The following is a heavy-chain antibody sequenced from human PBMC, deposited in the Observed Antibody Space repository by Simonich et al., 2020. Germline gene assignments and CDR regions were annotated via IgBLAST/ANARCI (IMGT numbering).Heavy chain of an antibody. CDR1: GYTLTGYY. Sequence: QVQLVQSGAEVKKPGASGKVSGKASGYTLTGYYMHWVRQAPGQGLEWMVWSNPNRGGKNYAQKFQGRVTMTMDTSISTAYMELSRLRSDDTAVYYCARGRLTGDKGAFDIWGQGTMVTVSS. V-gene: IGHV1-2*02. CDR2: SNPNRGGK. D-gene: IGHD7-27*01. CDR3: ARGRLTGDKGAFDI. J-gene: IGHJ3*02.